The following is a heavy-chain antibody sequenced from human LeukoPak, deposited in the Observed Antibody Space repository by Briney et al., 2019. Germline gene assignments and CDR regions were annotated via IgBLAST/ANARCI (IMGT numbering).Heavy chain of an antibody. CDR3: ARQAGTTFSYYYYGMDV. V-gene: IGHV4-39*01. Sequence: SETLSLTCTVSGGSISSSSYYWGWIRQPPGKGLEWIGSIYYSGSTYYNPSLKSRVTISVDTSKNQFSLKLSSVTAADTAVYYCARQAGTTFSYYYYGMDVWGQGTTVTVSS. CDR2: IYYSGST. J-gene: IGHJ6*02. CDR1: GGSISSSSYY. D-gene: IGHD1-7*01.